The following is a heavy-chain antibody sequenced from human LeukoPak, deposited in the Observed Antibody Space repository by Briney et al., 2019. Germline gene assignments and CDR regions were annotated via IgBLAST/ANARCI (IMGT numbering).Heavy chain of an antibody. CDR1: GGTFGSYA. J-gene: IGHJ5*02. Sequence: SVKVSCKASGGTFGSYAISWVRQAPGQGLEWMGGIIPIFGTANYAQKFQGRVTITADESTSTAYMELSSLRSEDTAVYYCARDRTGYSDHLDWFDPWGQGTLVTVSS. CDR3: ARDRTGYSDHLDWFDP. CDR2: IIPIFGTA. V-gene: IGHV1-69*13. D-gene: IGHD5-12*01.